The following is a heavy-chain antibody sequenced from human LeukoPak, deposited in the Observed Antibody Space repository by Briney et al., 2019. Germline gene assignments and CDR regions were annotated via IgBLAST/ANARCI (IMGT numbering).Heavy chain of an antibody. CDR2: IKQDGSER. CDR3: ARSESTMTTWSMDY. Sequence: GGSLRLSCAASGFTFTRYRMTWVRQAPGKGLEWVANIKQDGSERYYVDSVDGRFTISRHNAKNSLFLQMNSLRDDDTAVYYCARSESTMTTWSMDYWGQGALVMVSS. J-gene: IGHJ4*02. CDR1: GFTFTRYR. D-gene: IGHD4-17*01. V-gene: IGHV3-7*01.